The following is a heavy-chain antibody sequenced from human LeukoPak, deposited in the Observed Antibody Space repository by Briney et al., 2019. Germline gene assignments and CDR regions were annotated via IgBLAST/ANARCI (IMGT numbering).Heavy chain of an antibody. D-gene: IGHD5-18*01. J-gene: IGHJ4*02. CDR3: ARRECTYGYFDY. V-gene: IGHV4-34*01. CDR1: GGSFSGYY. Sequence: SETLSLTCAVYGGSFSGYYWSWIRQPPGKGLEWIGEINHSGSTNYNPSLKSRVTISVDTSKNQFSLKLSSVTAADTAVYFCARRECTYGYFDYWGQGTLVTVSS. CDR2: INHSGST.